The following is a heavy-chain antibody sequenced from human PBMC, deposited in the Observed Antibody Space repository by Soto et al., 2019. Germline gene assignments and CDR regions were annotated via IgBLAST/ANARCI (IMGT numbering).Heavy chain of an antibody. CDR2: ISGSGGAT. J-gene: IGHJ4*02. CDR3: ARQEYSTTWYLMY. CDR1: GFTFSAYA. D-gene: IGHD6-13*01. Sequence: EVQLLESGGGVVQPGGSLRLSCAASGFTFSAYAMSWVRQAPGKGLEWVSVISGSGGATYYADSVKGRFTISRDNSHDTLYLQMISLRGVDTAVYDCARQEYSTTWYLMYWGQVTLVTVSS. V-gene: IGHV3-23*01.